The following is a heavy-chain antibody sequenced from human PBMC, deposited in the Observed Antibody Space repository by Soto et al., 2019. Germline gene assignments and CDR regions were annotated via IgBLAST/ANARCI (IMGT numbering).Heavy chain of an antibody. CDR3: VKEWLRLAWYFDL. J-gene: IGHJ2*01. D-gene: IGHD5-12*01. CDR2: ISGSVGTT. CDR1: GFTFSSYA. Sequence: PGGSLRLSCAASGFTFSSYAMSWVRQAPGKGLEWVSVISGSVGTTYYTDSVKGSFTISRDNSKNTLYLQMNSLRAEDTAIYYCVKEWLRLAWYFDLWGRGTLVTVSS. V-gene: IGHV3-23*01.